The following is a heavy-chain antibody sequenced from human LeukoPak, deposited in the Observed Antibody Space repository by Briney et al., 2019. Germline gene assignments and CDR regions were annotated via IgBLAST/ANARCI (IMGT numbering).Heavy chain of an antibody. J-gene: IGHJ5*02. CDR1: GGSFSGYY. Sequence: SETLSLTCAVYGGSFSGYYWSWIRQPAGKGLEWIGRIYTSGSTNYNPSLKSRVTISIDTSKNQFSLKLSSVTAADTAVYYCAREVGVMVTMVRGVKRWFDPWGQGTLVTVSS. CDR2: IYTSGST. D-gene: IGHD3-10*01. V-gene: IGHV4-4*07. CDR3: AREVGVMVTMVRGVKRWFDP.